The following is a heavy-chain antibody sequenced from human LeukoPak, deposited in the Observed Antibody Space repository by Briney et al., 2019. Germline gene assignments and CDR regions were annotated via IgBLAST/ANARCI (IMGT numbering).Heavy chain of an antibody. J-gene: IGHJ5*02. D-gene: IGHD2-2*01. CDR1: GGTFSSYA. Sequence: EASVKVSCKASGGTFSSYAISWVRQAPGQGLEWMGGIIPIFGTANYAQKFQRRVTITADESTSTAYMELSSLRSEDTAVYYCARGGDRCSSTSCLVYNWFDPWGQGTLDTVSS. V-gene: IGHV1-69*13. CDR2: IIPIFGTA. CDR3: ARGGDRCSSTSCLVYNWFDP.